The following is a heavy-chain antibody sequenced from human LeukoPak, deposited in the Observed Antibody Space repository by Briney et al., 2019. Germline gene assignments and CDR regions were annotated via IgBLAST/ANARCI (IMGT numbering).Heavy chain of an antibody. V-gene: IGHV3-9*03. CDR1: GFTFDDYA. J-gene: IGHJ3*02. Sequence: GGSLRLSCAASGFTFDDYAMHWVRQAPGKGLEWVSGISWNSGSIGYADSVKGRFTISRDNAKNSLYLQMNSLRAEDMALYYCAKAMSGSYDAFDIWGQGTMVTVSS. D-gene: IGHD3-3*01. CDR2: ISWNSGSI. CDR3: AKAMSGSYDAFDI.